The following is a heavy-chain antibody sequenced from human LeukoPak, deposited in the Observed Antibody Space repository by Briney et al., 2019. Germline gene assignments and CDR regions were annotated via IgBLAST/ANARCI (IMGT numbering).Heavy chain of an antibody. J-gene: IGHJ4*02. Sequence: PGGSLRLSCAASGFTFSSYAMSWVRQAPGKGLEWVSAISGSGGSTYYADSVKGRFTISRDNSKNTLYLQMNSLRAEDTAVYYCAKSQLLWFGELSYYWGQGTLVTVPS. V-gene: IGHV3-23*01. D-gene: IGHD3-10*01. CDR1: GFTFSSYA. CDR2: ISGSGGST. CDR3: AKSQLLWFGELSYY.